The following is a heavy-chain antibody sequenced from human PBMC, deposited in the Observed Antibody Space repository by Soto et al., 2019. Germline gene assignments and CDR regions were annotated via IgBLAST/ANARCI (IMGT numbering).Heavy chain of an antibody. CDR1: GGTFNNYA. J-gene: IGHJ4*02. V-gene: IGHV1-69*01. Sequence: QVQLVQSGAEVKKPGSSVNVSCKASGGTFNNYAISWVRQAPGQGLEWMGGIIPIIGTADYAHKFQGRLAISADESTGTTFMELSSLRSKDTALYYCARGGVDVVATSAFDYWGQGTLVTVSS. D-gene: IGHD5-12*01. CDR2: IIPIIGTA. CDR3: ARGGVDVVATSAFDY.